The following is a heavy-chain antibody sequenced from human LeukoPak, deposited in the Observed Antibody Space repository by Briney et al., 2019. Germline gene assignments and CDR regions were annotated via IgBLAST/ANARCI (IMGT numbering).Heavy chain of an antibody. Sequence: GGSLRLSCAVSGFTVSSSYMNWVRQAPGKGLEWVSIIYTGGSTYYADSVKGRFTISRDNSKNTLYLQMNSLRDEDTAVYYCARGLTVGAFDIWGQGTLVTVSS. V-gene: IGHV3-53*01. CDR1: GFTVSSSY. CDR3: ARGLTVGAFDI. CDR2: IYTGGST. J-gene: IGHJ3*02. D-gene: IGHD4-23*01.